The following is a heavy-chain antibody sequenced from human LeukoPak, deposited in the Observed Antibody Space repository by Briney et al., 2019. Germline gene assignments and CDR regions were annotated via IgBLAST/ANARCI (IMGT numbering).Heavy chain of an antibody. CDR3: ARDRRYDFWSGEWEGHYYYMDV. D-gene: IGHD3-3*01. CDR2: IYTSGST. V-gene: IGHV4-61*02. CDR1: GGSIGSGSYY. J-gene: IGHJ6*03. Sequence: SETLSLTCTVSGGSIGSGSYYWSWIRQPAGKGLEWIGRIYTSGSTNYNPSLKSRVTISVDTSKNQFSLKLSSVTAADTAVYYCARDRRYDFWSGEWEGHYYYMDVWGKGTTVTVSS.